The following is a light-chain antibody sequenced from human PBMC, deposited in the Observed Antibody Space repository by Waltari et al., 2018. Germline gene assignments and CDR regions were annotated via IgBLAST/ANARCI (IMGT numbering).Light chain of an antibody. CDR1: SRAVVFYNI. V-gene: IGLV2-23*02. Sequence: QSALTQPASGSGSPGHPITIPSPGTSRAVVFYNIVPLYQQHPGKAPELVVYEVISRPSGVSNRFSGSKSGNTASLTISGLQAEDEADYYCCSYAGRNIWVFGGGTKLTVL. CDR3: CSYAGRNIWV. J-gene: IGLJ3*02. CDR2: EVI.